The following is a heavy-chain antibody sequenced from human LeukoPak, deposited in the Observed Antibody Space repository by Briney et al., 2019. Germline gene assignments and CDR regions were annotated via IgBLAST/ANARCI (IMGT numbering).Heavy chain of an antibody. V-gene: IGHV3-64*01. D-gene: IGHD5-12*01. J-gene: IGHJ4*02. CDR2: ISSNGGST. Sequence: GGSLRLSCAASGFTFSSYAMHWVRQAPGKGLEYVSAISSNGGSTYYANSVKGRFTISRDNSKNTLYLQMGSLRAEDMAVYYCARGLGYSGYDWDYWGQGTLVTVSS. CDR3: ARGLGYSGYDWDY. CDR1: GFTFSSYA.